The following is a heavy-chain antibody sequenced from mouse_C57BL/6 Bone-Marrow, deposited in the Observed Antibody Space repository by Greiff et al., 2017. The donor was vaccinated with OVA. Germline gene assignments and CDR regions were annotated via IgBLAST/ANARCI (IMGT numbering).Heavy chain of an antibody. CDR3: ARTATMVTTGYFDY. CDR2: INPNNGGT. Sequence: EVKLQESGPELVKPGASVKIPCKASGYTFTDYNMDWVKQSHGKSLEWIGDINPNNGGTIYNQKFKGKATLTVDKSSSTAYMGLRSLTSEDTAVYYCARTATMVTTGYFDYWGQGTTLTVSS. CDR1: GYTFTDYN. V-gene: IGHV1-18*01. J-gene: IGHJ2*01. D-gene: IGHD2-2*01.